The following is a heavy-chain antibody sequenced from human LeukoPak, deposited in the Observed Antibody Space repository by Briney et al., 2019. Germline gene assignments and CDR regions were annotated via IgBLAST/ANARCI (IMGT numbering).Heavy chain of an antibody. V-gene: IGHV3-21*01. CDR1: GFTFSSYS. CDR3: ARDLSPRYYIFDF. D-gene: IGHD3-22*01. Sequence: PGGSLRLSCAASGFTFSSYSMNWVRQAPGKGLEWVSSISSSSSYIYYADSVKGRFTISRDNVKNSLYLQMNSLRAEDTAVYFCARDLSPRYYIFDFWGQGTLVTVSS. CDR2: ISSSSSYI. J-gene: IGHJ4*02.